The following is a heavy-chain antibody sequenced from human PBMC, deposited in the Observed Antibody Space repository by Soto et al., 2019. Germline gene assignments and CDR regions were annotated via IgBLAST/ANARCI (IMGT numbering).Heavy chain of an antibody. CDR1: GDTFTTNS. CDR3: ARGLLYATTYFDY. Sequence: QVQLVQSGAEVKKPGSSVKVSCKASGDTFTTNSLNWVLQAPGQGLEWMGGIIPVVGTTKYAQKYQDRVTITGDKSTNTAFMERSSLRSDDTAVYYCARGLLYATTYFDYWGQGTPVTVSS. D-gene: IGHD2-8*01. J-gene: IGHJ4*02. V-gene: IGHV1-69*06. CDR2: IIPVVGTT.